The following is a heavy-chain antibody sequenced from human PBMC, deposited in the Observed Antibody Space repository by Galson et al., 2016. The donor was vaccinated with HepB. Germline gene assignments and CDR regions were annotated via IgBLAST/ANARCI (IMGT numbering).Heavy chain of an antibody. J-gene: IGHJ3*02. V-gene: IGHV1-69*04. CDR2: IIPILVTA. CDR3: AGSSGYLDAFDI. CDR1: GGTFSNYA. D-gene: IGHD3-22*01. Sequence: SVKVSCKASGGTFSNYAISWVRQTPGQGLEWMGRIIPILVTANNAQKFQGRVTITADKSTSTAYMELSSLRSEDTAIYYCAGSSGYLDAFDIWGQGAMVIVSS.